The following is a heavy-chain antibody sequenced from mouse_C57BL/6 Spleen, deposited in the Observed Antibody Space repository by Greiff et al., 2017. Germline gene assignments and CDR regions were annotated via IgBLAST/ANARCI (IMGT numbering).Heavy chain of an antibody. J-gene: IGHJ4*01. V-gene: IGHV5-4*01. D-gene: IGHD1-1*01. CDR2: ISAGGSYT. CDR1: GFTFSSYA. CDR3: AREWYYGRMDY. Sequence: EVMLVESGGGLVKPGGSLKLSCAASGFTFSSYAMSCVRQTPEKRLEWVATISAGGSYTYYPENVKGRFTISRDNAKNNLYLQMSHLKSEDTAMYYCAREWYYGRMDYWGQGTSVTVSS.